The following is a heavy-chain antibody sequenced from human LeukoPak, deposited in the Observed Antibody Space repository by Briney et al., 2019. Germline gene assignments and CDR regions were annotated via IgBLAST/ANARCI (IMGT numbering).Heavy chain of an antibody. D-gene: IGHD3-9*01. CDR3: ARLRYFDRDDAFDI. Sequence: ASVKVSCKASGYTFPSYYMHWVRQAPGQGLEWMGVINPSGGNTNSAQKFQGRVTITRDTSASTAYMELSSLRSEDTAVYYCARLRYFDRDDAFDIWGQGTMVTVSS. V-gene: IGHV1-46*01. J-gene: IGHJ3*02. CDR1: GYTFPSYY. CDR2: INPSGGNT.